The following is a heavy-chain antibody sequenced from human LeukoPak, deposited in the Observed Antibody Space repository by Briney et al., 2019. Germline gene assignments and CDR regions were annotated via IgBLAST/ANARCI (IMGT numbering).Heavy chain of an antibody. J-gene: IGHJ6*03. D-gene: IGHD3-10*01. Sequence: GGSLRLSCAASGFTFDDYAMHWVRQAPGKGLGWVSGISWNSGSIGYADSVKGRFTISRDNAKNSLYLQMNSLRAEYTALYYCAKAQRYGSYYYYMDVWGKGTTVTVSS. CDR3: AKAQRYGSYYYYMDV. CDR1: GFTFDDYA. V-gene: IGHV3-9*01. CDR2: ISWNSGSI.